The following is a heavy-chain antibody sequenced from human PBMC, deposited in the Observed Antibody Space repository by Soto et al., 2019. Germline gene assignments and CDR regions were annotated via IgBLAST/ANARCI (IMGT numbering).Heavy chain of an antibody. CDR1: GYSISSGYY. Sequence: TSETLSLTCAVSGYSISSGYYWGWIRQPPGKGLEWSGSIYHSGSTYYNPSLKSRVTISVDTSKDLFSLKLSSVTAADTAVYYWARVRSSSWYFDYWGQGTLVTV. J-gene: IGHJ4*02. CDR3: ARVRSSSWYFDY. D-gene: IGHD6-13*01. CDR2: IYHSGST. V-gene: IGHV4-38-2*01.